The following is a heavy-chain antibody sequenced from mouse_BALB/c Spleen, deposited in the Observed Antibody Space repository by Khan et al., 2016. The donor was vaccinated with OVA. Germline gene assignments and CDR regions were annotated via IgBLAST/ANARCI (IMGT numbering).Heavy chain of an antibody. CDR1: GYSFTTYY. Sequence: VQLKQSGPELMKPGASVKISCKASGYSFTTYYIHWVMQSHGTILEWIGYIDPFSGGTTYNQKFKGKATLTVDKSSSTAYIHLTNLTSEDSAVYYCTRHGYVAWFTYWGQGTLVTVSA. CDR2: IDPFSGGT. J-gene: IGHJ3*01. CDR3: TRHGYVAWFTY. V-gene: IGHV1S135*01. D-gene: IGHD2-2*01.